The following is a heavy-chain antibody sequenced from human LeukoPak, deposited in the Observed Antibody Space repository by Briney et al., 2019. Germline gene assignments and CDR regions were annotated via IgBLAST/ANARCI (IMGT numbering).Heavy chain of an antibody. J-gene: IGHJ4*02. Sequence: GGSLRLSCAASGFIFSSKWIHWVRQAPGKGLEWVSRIDNGGSYTSYAYSVKGLFTISRDNSKNTLYLQMNSLRAEDTAVYYCARDLPISDSSGYYLDYWGQGTVVTVSS. CDR2: IDNGGSYT. CDR1: GFIFSSKW. D-gene: IGHD3-22*01. CDR3: ARDLPISDSSGYYLDY. V-gene: IGHV3-74*01.